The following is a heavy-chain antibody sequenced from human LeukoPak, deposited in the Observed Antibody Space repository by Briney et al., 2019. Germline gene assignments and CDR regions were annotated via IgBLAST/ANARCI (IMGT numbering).Heavy chain of an antibody. Sequence: ASVKVSCKASGYTFTGYYMHWVRQAPGQGLEWMGWINPNSGGTNYAQKFQGRVTMTTDTSTSTAYMELRSLRSDDTAVYYCARVRARKPDYWGQGTLVTVSS. V-gene: IGHV1-2*02. D-gene: IGHD6-6*01. CDR3: ARVRARKPDY. CDR2: INPNSGGT. CDR1: GYTFTGYY. J-gene: IGHJ4*02.